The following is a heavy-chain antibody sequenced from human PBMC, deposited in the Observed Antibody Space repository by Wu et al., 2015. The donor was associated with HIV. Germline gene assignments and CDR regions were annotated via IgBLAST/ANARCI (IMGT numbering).Heavy chain of an antibody. Sequence: QVQLVQSGAEVTKPGASVRVSCQTSGYTFTNYDINWVRQAAGQGLEWLGWVNPNSGNTDYAEKFQGRLTMTRATSINTAYMELSGLRSEDTAVYYCAVLYNIPPVTTILDTWGQGTQVTVSS. J-gene: IGHJ5*02. CDR3: AVLYNIPPVTTILDT. CDR2: VNPNSGNT. V-gene: IGHV1-8*01. D-gene: IGHD3-16*01. CDR1: GYTFTNYD.